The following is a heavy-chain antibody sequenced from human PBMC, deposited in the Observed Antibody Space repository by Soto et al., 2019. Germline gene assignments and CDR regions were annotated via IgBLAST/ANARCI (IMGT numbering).Heavy chain of an antibody. CDR3: ARSDYDFWSGRASWYFDL. CDR1: GGSISISNW. V-gene: IGHV4-4*02. CDR2: IYHSGST. J-gene: IGHJ2*01. D-gene: IGHD3-3*01. Sequence: PSETLCITCVISGGSISISNWWSWFRQPPVKGLEWIGEIYHSGSTNYNPSLKSRVTISVDKSKNQFSLKLSSVTAADTAVYYCARSDYDFWSGRASWYFDLWGRGTLVTVSS.